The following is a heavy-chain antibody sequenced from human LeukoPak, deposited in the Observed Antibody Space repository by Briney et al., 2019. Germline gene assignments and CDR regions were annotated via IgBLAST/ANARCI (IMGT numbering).Heavy chain of an antibody. V-gene: IGHV4-38-2*02. CDR1: GYSISSGYY. D-gene: IGHD3-9*01. CDR2: IYHSGST. J-gene: IGHJ6*04. CDR3: ARGFSYYDILTGGTSVDV. Sequence: SETLSLTCTVSGYSISSGYYWGWIRQPPGKGLEWIGSIYHSGSTYYNPSLKSQVTISVDTSKNQFSLKLSSVTAADTAVYYCARGFSYYDILTGGTSVDVWGKGTTVTVSS.